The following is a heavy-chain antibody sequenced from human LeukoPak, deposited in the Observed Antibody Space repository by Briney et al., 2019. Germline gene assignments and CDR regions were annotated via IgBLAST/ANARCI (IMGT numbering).Heavy chain of an antibody. CDR3: ARRPPPTTVTKSYGMDV. D-gene: IGHD4-11*01. V-gene: IGHV3-33*01. Sequence: PGGSLRLSCAASGFTFSSYGMHWVRQAPGKGLEWVAVIWYDGSNKYYADSVKGRFTISGDNSKNTLYLQMNSLRAEDTAVYYCARRPPPTTVTKSYGMDVWGQGTTVTVSS. CDR2: IWYDGSNK. CDR1: GFTFSSYG. J-gene: IGHJ6*02.